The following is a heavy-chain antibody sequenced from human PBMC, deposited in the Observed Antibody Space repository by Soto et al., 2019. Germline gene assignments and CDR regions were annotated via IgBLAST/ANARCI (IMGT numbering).Heavy chain of an antibody. D-gene: IGHD2-15*01. V-gene: IGHV3-23*01. CDR1: RFTFSSYA. J-gene: IGHJ4*02. CDR3: AKAGVVGHCSGGSCYFYYFDY. CDR2: LSVSGGST. Sequence: GGSLRLSCVASRFTFSSYAMSWVRQAPGKGLEWVSGLSVSGGSTYYADSVKGRFTISRDNSKNTLYLQMNGLRAEDTAVYYCAKAGVVGHCSGGSCYFYYFDYWGQGTLVTVSS.